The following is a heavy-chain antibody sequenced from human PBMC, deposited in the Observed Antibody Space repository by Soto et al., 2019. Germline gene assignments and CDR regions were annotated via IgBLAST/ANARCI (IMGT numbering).Heavy chain of an antibody. CDR2: IYYSGST. CDR1: GGSISSSSYY. Sequence: PSETLSLTCTVSGGSISSSSYYWGGIRQPPGKGLEWIGSIYYSGSTYYNPSLKSRVTISVDTSKNQFSLKLSSVTAADTAVYYCARHRWRFLEWYHHNWFDPWGQGTLVTVSS. J-gene: IGHJ5*02. D-gene: IGHD3-3*01. CDR3: ARHRWRFLEWYHHNWFDP. V-gene: IGHV4-39*01.